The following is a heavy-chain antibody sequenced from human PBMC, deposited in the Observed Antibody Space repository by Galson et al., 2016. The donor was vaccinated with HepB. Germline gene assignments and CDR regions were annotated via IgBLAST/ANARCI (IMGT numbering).Heavy chain of an antibody. D-gene: IGHD2-21*01. J-gene: IGHJ5*02. V-gene: IGHV1-18*04. CDR3: ARVRIALSPVVRGGWFDP. CDR1: GYTFTSYA. Sequence: SVKVSCKASGYTFTSYAIYWVRQAPGQGLEWMGWISPYNGNRNYAQNLQDRVTMTTDTSTSTAYMELSSLRSEDTAVYYCARVRIALSPVVRGGWFDPWGQGTLVTVSS. CDR2: ISPYNGNR.